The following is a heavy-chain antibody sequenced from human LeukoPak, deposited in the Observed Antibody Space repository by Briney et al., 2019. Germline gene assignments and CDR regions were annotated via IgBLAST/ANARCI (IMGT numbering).Heavy chain of an antibody. J-gene: IGHJ4*02. CDR1: GLTFSSHA. Sequence: PGGSLRLSCGASGLTFSSHAMTWVRQAPGKGLEWVSAISISGDTTYYAAVKGRFTISRDNSKNTVYLQMNSLRAEDTAVYYCANEIRPNDYWGQGTLVTVSS. CDR3: ANEIRPNDY. D-gene: IGHD4-17*01. CDR2: ISISGDTT. V-gene: IGHV3-23*01.